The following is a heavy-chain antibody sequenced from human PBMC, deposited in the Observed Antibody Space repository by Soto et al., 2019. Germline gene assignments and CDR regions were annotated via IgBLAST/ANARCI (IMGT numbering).Heavy chain of an antibody. J-gene: IGHJ4*02. V-gene: IGHV4-39*01. CDR2: IYYSGST. Sequence: NPSETLSLTCTVSGGSISSSSYYWGWIRQPPGKGLEWIGSIYYSGSTYYNPSLKSRVTISVDTSKNQFSLKLSSVTAADTAVYYCARPPLTMIAHPFDYWGQGTLVTVSS. CDR3: ARPPLTMIAHPFDY. D-gene: IGHD3-22*01. CDR1: GGSISSSSYY.